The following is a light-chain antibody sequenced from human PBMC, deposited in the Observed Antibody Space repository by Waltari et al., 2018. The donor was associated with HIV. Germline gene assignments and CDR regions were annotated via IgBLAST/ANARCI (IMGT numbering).Light chain of an antibody. CDR3: CSYAGSDTLV. Sequence: QSALTQPASESGSPGPSITIPCTGPTSDVGSYNLVALYRQHPDKAPKPLIFEVPRRPSGFSDRFSGSKSGNTASLTISGLQAEDEADYYCCSYAGSDTLVFGGGTKLTVL. J-gene: IGLJ3*02. CDR1: TSDVGSYNL. CDR2: EVP. V-gene: IGLV2-23*02.